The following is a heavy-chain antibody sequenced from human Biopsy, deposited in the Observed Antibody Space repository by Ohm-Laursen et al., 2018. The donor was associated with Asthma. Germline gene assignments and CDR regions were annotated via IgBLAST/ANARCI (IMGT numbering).Heavy chain of an antibody. CDR3: ARCQVGYSSGWSLLLKKIYYSGMDV. CDR2: IMTVCGKT. CDR1: GGTFSNFA. D-gene: IGHD6-19*01. V-gene: IGHV1-69*13. Sequence: GASVKVSCKAPGGTFSNFAISWVRQAPGQGLEWLGGIMTVCGKTNYAQKFQGRVTITADASTSTAYMEVTSLRSEDTAIYYCARCQVGYSSGWSLLLKKIYYSGMDVWGQGTAVTVSS. J-gene: IGHJ6*02.